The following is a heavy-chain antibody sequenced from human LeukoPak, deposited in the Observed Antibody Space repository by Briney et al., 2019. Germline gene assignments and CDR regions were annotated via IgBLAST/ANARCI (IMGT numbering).Heavy chain of an antibody. J-gene: IGHJ4*02. CDR3: ARQVGYDNFDY. D-gene: IGHD5-12*01. CDR1: GGSISSSSYY. V-gene: IGHV4-39*01. CDR2: IYYSGST. Sequence: SSETLSLTCTVSGGSISSSSYYWGWIRQPPGKGLEWIGSIYYSGSTYYNPSLKSRVTISVDTSKNQFSLKLSSVTAADTAVYYCARQVGYDNFDYWGQGTLVTVSS.